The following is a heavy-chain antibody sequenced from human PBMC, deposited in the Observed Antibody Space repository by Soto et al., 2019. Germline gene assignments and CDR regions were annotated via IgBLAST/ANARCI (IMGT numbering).Heavy chain of an antibody. CDR1: GYSFTGYY. CDR2: INPNSGGT. Sequence: ASVKVSCKASGYSFTGYYMHWVRQAPGQGLEWMGWINPNSGGTNYAQKFQGWVTMTRDTSISTAYMELSRLRSDDTAVYYCARDPDAVNYYDSSGYYYPTGWGQGTLVTVSS. CDR3: ARDPDAVNYYDSSGYYYPTG. J-gene: IGHJ4*02. V-gene: IGHV1-2*04. D-gene: IGHD3-22*01.